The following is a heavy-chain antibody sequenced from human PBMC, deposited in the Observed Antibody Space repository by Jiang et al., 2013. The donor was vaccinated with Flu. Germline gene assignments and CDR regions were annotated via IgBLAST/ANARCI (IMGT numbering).Heavy chain of an antibody. Sequence: VQLLESGGGLVQPGGSLRLSCAASGFTFSYYWMTWVRQAPGKGPEWVASIKLDGSEKYYVDSVKGRFTISRDNAKKSLYLQLNSLRAEDTAVYYCARRYCGGGSCYSFDYWGQGTPXPSP. CDR2: IKLDGSEK. CDR3: ARRYCGGGSCYSFDY. J-gene: IGHJ4*02. CDR1: GFTFSYYW. V-gene: IGHV3-7*03. D-gene: IGHD2-15*01.